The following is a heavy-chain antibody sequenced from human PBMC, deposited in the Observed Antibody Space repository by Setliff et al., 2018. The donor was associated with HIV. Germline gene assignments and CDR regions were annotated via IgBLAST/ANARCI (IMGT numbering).Heavy chain of an antibody. CDR3: AREGGDYNYGYGYGDSTLEGGIVVGAPTVINIPNPLQSLP. Sequence: GGSLRLSCADSGFTFNSYSMHWVRQAPGKGLEWLAVISYNGGNTYYADSVKGRFTISRDNSKNTLYLQMNSLRAGDTAVYYCAREGGDYNYGYGYGDSTLEGGIVVGAPTVINIPNPLQSLPWG. J-gene: IGHJ5*02. D-gene: IGHD5-18*01. CDR1: GFTFNSYS. CDR2: ISYNGGNT. V-gene: IGHV3-30*07.